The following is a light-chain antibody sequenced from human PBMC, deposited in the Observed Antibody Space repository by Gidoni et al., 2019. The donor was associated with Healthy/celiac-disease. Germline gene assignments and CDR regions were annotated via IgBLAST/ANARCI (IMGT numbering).Light chain of an antibody. CDR1: LGISNY. Sequence: DIQMTQSPSAMSASVGDRVTITCRASLGISNYLAWFQQKPGKVPNRLIYAASSLQSGVPSRFSGSGSGTEFTLTISSLQPEDFATYYCLQHNSYPVAFXQXTKVEIK. J-gene: IGKJ1*01. CDR2: AAS. V-gene: IGKV1-17*03. CDR3: LQHNSYPVA.